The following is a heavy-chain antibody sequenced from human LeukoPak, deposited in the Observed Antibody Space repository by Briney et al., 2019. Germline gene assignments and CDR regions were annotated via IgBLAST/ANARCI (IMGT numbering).Heavy chain of an antibody. D-gene: IGHD1-26*01. CDR3: AKDQWELLGLDY. CDR1: GFTFSSYG. V-gene: IGHV3-30*18. J-gene: IGHJ4*02. Sequence: GRSLRLSCAASGFTFSSYGMHGVRQAPGKGLEWVAVISYDGSNKYYADSVKGRFTISRDNSKNTLYLQMNSLRAEDTAVYYCAKDQWELLGLDYWGQGTLVTVSS. CDR2: ISYDGSNK.